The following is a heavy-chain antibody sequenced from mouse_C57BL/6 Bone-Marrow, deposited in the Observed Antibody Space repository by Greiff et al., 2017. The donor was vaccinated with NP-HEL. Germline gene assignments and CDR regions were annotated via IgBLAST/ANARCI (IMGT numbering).Heavy chain of an antibody. V-gene: IGHV5-16*01. CDR3: ARAYYYGSSLDY. Sequence: EVQRVESEGGLVQPGRSMKLSCTASGFTFSDYYMAWVRQVPEKGLEWVANINYDGSSTYYLDSLKSRFIISRDNAKNILYLQMSSLKSEDTATYYCARAYYYGSSLDYWGQGTTLTVSS. J-gene: IGHJ2*01. CDR2: INYDGSST. CDR1: GFTFSDYY. D-gene: IGHD1-1*01.